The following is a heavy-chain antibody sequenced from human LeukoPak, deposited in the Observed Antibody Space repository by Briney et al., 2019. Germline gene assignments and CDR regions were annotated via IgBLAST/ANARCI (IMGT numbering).Heavy chain of an antibody. CDR1: GYTFTGYY. J-gene: IGHJ5*02. CDR2: INPNSGGT. CDR3: ARPSIAAETWFDP. V-gene: IGHV1-2*02. Sequence: ASVKVSCKASGYTFTGYYMHWVQQAPGQGLEWMGWINPNSGGTNYAQKFQGRVTMTRDTSISTAYMELSRLRSDDTAVYYCARPSIAAETWFDPWGQGTLVTVSS. D-gene: IGHD6-13*01.